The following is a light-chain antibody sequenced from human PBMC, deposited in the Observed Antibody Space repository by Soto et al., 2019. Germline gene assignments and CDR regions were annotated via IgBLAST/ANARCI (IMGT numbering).Light chain of an antibody. CDR1: QSVSSN. CDR3: QQYNNWPPWT. Sequence: DIVLTQSPGTLSLSPGXRATLSCRASQSVSSNFLAWYQQKPGQAPGLLISGTSTRATGIPARFSGSGSGTEFTLTISSLQSEDFATYYCQQYNNWPPWTFGQGTKVDIK. CDR2: GTS. V-gene: IGKV3-15*01. J-gene: IGKJ1*01.